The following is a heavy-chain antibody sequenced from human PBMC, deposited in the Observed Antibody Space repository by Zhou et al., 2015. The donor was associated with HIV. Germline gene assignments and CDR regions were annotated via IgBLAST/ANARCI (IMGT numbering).Heavy chain of an antibody. CDR3: ARDKWEEWDEPNHFDH. V-gene: IGHV1-69*05. D-gene: IGHD1-26*01. J-gene: IGHJ4*02. CDR2: ISTKNGKT. CDR1: GGTFSSYA. Sequence: QVQLVQSGAEVKKPGSSVKVSCKASGGTFSSYAISWVRLAPGQGLEWMGWISTKNGKTKYAQKFYGRVTLTTDSSTTTAYMEIRNLSSDDTAVYYCARDKWEEWDEPNHFDHWGQGTLVTVSS.